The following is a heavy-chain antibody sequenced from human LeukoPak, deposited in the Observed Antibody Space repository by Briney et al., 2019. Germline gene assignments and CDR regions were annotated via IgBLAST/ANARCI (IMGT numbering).Heavy chain of an antibody. D-gene: IGHD4-17*01. CDR1: GGSISSSNW. CDR3: ASIDYGDPTGWFDP. V-gene: IGHV4-4*02. J-gene: IGHJ5*02. Sequence: PSETLSLTCAVSGGSISSSNWWSWVRQPPGKGLEWIGEIYHSGSTNYNPSLKSRVTISVDKSKNQFSLKLSSVTAADTAAYYCASIDYGDPTGWFDPWGQGTLVTVSS. CDR2: IYHSGST.